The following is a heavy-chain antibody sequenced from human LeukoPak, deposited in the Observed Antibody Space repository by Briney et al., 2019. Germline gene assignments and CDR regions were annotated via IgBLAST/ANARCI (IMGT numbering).Heavy chain of an antibody. D-gene: IGHD3-22*01. CDR3: ARPVLYYDSSGYSSDAFDI. CDR2: INPNSGGT. CDR1: GYTFTGYY. Sequence: ASVKVSCKASGYTFTGYYMHWVRQAPGQGLEWMGWINPNSGGTNYAQKFQGRVTMTRDTSISTAYMELSRLRSDDTAVYYCARPVLYYDSSGYSSDAFDIWGQGTMVTVSS. V-gene: IGHV1-2*02. J-gene: IGHJ3*02.